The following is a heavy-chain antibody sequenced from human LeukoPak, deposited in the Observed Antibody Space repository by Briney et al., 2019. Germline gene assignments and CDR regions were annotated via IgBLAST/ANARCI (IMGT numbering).Heavy chain of an antibody. CDR2: MYYSGST. CDR3: ARRGLGYDYVWGDFEY. CDR1: GCSISSGFYY. V-gene: IGHV4-39*07. D-gene: IGHD3-16*01. Sequence: KPSETLSLTCTVSGCSISSGFYYWGWIRQPPGKGLEWIGSMYYSGSTHYNPSLKSRVTISVDTSKNQFSLKLSSVTAADTAVYYCARRGLGYDYVWGDFEYWGQGTLVTVSS. J-gene: IGHJ4*02.